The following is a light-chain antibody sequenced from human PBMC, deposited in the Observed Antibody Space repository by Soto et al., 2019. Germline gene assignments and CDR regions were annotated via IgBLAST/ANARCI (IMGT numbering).Light chain of an antibody. CDR1: QVIGSRS. V-gene: IGKV3-20*01. CDR2: AAS. J-gene: IGKJ2*01. CDR3: QQFGSSIPHT. Sequence: EIVMTQSPAPLSLSPGERATISCRASQVIGSRSLAWYHQKSGQAPRLLIYAASTRATGIPDRFSGSGSGTDFTLTISRLEPEDFGVYYCQQFGSSIPHTFGQGTKLEIK.